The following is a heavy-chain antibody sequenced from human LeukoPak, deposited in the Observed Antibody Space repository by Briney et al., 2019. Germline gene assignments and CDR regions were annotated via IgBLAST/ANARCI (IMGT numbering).Heavy chain of an antibody. Sequence: ASVKVSCKASGHTFTGYHMHWVRQAPGQGLEWMGRINPNSGGTNYAQKFQGRVTMTRDTSISTAYMELSRLRSDDTAVYYCARDLGELSPYYYYYYMDVWGKGTTVTVSS. CDR2: INPNSGGT. V-gene: IGHV1-2*06. D-gene: IGHD3-10*01. J-gene: IGHJ6*03. CDR3: ARDLGELSPYYYYYYMDV. CDR1: GHTFTGYH.